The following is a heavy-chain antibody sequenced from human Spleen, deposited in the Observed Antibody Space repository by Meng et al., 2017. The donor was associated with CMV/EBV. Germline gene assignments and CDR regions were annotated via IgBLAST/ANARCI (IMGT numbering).Heavy chain of an antibody. Sequence: GESLKISCAASGFTFSSYAMSWVRQAPGKGLEWVSAISGSGGSTYYAASVKGRFTISRDNSKNTLYLQMNSLRAEDTAVYYCAKDRIVGASYYFDYWGQGTLVTVLL. D-gene: IGHD1-26*01. CDR2: ISGSGGST. CDR1: GFTFSSYA. J-gene: IGHJ4*02. V-gene: IGHV3-23*01. CDR3: AKDRIVGASYYFDY.